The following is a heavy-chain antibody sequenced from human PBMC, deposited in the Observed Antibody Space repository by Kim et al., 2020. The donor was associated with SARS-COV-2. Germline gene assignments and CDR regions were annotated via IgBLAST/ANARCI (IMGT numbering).Heavy chain of an antibody. CDR2: ISSSSSYI. CDR1: GFTFSSYS. D-gene: IGHD2-21*01. J-gene: IGHJ5*02. V-gene: IGHV3-21*01. Sequence: GGSLRLSCAASGFTFSSYSMNWVRQAPGKGLEWVSSISSSSSYIYYADSVKGRFTISRDNAKNSLYLQMNSLRAEDTAVYYCAREGTVVVHNWFDPWGQGTLVTVSS. CDR3: AREGTVVVHNWFDP.